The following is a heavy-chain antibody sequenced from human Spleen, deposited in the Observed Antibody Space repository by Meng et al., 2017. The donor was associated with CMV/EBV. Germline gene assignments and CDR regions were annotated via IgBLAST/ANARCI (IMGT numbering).Heavy chain of an antibody. CDR3: ARGDRRDGYNIGGWFDP. CDR2: IYTSGST. D-gene: IGHD5-24*01. CDR1: GGSISSYY. V-gene: IGHV4-4*07. J-gene: IGHJ5*02. Sequence: QVQLQDSGPALVKPSEPLSLTCTVSGGSISSYYWSWIRQPAGKGLEWIGRIYTSGSTNYNPSLKSRVTMSVDTSKNQFSLQLNSVTPDDTAVYYCARGDRRDGYNIGGWFDPWGQGTLVTVSS.